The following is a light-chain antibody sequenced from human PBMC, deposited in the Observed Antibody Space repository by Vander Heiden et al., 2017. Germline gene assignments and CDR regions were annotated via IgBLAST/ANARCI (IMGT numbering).Light chain of an antibody. CDR2: AAS. J-gene: IGKJ1*01. CDR3: QQCESTLWT. CDR1: QSISSY. Sequence: DIQMTHSPSSLSASVGDRVTITCRASQSISSYLNWYQQKPGKAPKLLIYAASSLQSGVPSRFSGSGSGTDFTLTISRLQPEDFATYYCQQCESTLWTFGQGTKVEIK. V-gene: IGKV1-39*01.